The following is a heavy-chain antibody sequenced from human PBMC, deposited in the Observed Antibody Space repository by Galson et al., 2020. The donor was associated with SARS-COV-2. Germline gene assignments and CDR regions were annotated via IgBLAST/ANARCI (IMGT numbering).Heavy chain of an antibody. Sequence: GESLKISCAASGFTFSSYGMHWVRQAPGKGLEWVAVIWYDGSNKYYADSVKGRFTISRDNSKNTLYLQMNSLRAEDTAVYYCARDGSNSYGYEGVYYFDYWGQGTLVTVSS. D-gene: IGHD5-18*01. V-gene: IGHV3-33*01. J-gene: IGHJ4*02. CDR1: GFTFSSYG. CDR2: IWYDGSNK. CDR3: ARDGSNSYGYEGVYYFDY.